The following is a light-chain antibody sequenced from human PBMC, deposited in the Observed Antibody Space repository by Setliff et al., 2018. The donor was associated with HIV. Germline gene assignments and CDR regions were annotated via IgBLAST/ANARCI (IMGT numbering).Light chain of an antibody. CDR2: EDD. CDR3: QSYDSNIYVV. V-gene: IGLV6-57*01. Sequence: KFMLTQPHSVSESPGKTVTISCTRSSGSIASNYVQWYQQRPGSSPTTVIYEDDQRPSGVPDRFSGSIDRSSNSASLTISGLRTEDEADYYCQSYDSNIYVVFGGGTKVTVL. J-gene: IGLJ2*01. CDR1: SGSIASNY.